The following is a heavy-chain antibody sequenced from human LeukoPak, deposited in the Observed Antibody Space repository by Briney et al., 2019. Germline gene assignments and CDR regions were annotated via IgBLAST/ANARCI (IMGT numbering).Heavy chain of an antibody. CDR2: ISSSSTI. CDR3: ASLMYNWNSIDY. J-gene: IGHJ4*02. CDR1: GFTFSSYS. D-gene: IGHD1-7*01. V-gene: IGHV3-48*04. Sequence: GGSLRLSCAASGFTFSSYSMNWVRQAPGKGLEWVSYISSSSTIYYADSVKGRFTISRDNAKNSLYLQMNSLRAEDTAVYYCASLMYNWNSIDYWGQGTLVTVSS.